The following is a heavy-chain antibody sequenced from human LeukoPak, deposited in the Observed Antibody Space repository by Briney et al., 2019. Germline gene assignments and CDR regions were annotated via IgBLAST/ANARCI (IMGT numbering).Heavy chain of an antibody. Sequence: GGSLRLSCAASGFTFSSYAMSWVRQAPGKGLEWVSAISGSGGSTYYADSVKGRFTISRDNSKNTLYLQMNSLRAEDTAVYYCSGMGGASYYGMDVWGQGTTVTVSS. D-gene: IGHD1-26*01. CDR2: ISGSGGST. V-gene: IGHV3-23*01. CDR1: GFTFSSYA. J-gene: IGHJ6*02. CDR3: SGMGGASYYGMDV.